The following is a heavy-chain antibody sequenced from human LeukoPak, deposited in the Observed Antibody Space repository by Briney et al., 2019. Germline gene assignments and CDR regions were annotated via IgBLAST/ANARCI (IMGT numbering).Heavy chain of an antibody. CDR1: GYTFTSYG. D-gene: IGHD6-19*01. Sequence: ASVKVSCKASGYTFTSYGISWVRQAPGQGLEWMGWISAYNGNTNYAQKLQGRVTMTTDTSTSTAYMELRSLRPDDTAVYYCARDTSNWGCSSGCPVEYWGQGTLVTVSS. CDR3: ARDTSNWGCSSGCPVEY. CDR2: ISAYNGNT. V-gene: IGHV1-18*01. J-gene: IGHJ4*02.